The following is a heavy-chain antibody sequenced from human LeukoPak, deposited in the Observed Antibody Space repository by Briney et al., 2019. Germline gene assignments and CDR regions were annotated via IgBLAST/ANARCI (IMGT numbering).Heavy chain of an antibody. J-gene: IGHJ4*02. Sequence: PSETLSLTCTGSGGSISSYYWSWLRQPPGKGLEWIGFIYYTGSTNYNPSLTSRVIISVDTSKNQFSLKLTSVTAADTAVYYCARHGSGSYRQFDYWGQGTLVTVSS. CDR1: GGSISSYY. V-gene: IGHV4-59*01. D-gene: IGHD3-10*01. CDR3: ARHGSGSYRQFDY. CDR2: IYYTGST.